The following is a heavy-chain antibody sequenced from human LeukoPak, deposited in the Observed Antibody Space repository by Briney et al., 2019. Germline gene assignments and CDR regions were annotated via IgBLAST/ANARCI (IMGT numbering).Heavy chain of an antibody. Sequence: SETLSLTCTVSGGSISSSSYYWGWIRQPPGKGLEWIGSIYSSGSTYYNPSLKSRVTISVDTSKNQFSLKLNSVTAADTAVYYCARAQGGASIVVVTAHYYYYMDVWGKGTTVTVSS. CDR2: IYSSGST. D-gene: IGHD2-21*02. J-gene: IGHJ6*03. CDR1: GGSISSSSYY. V-gene: IGHV4-39*07. CDR3: ARAQGGASIVVVTAHYYYYMDV.